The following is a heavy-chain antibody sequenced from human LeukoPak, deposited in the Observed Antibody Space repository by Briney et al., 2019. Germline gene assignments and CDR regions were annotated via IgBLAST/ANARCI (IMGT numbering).Heavy chain of an antibody. V-gene: IGHV3-74*01. Sequence: GGSLRLSCAASGFTLSTYWMHWVRQAPGKGLVWVSRVNTDGSSTNYADSVKGRFTFSRDNAKNTIYLQMNSLRAEDTAMYYCASGRGGYYHWGQGTLVTVSS. CDR1: GFTLSTYW. D-gene: IGHD3-22*01. J-gene: IGHJ5*02. CDR2: VNTDGSST. CDR3: ASGRGGYYH.